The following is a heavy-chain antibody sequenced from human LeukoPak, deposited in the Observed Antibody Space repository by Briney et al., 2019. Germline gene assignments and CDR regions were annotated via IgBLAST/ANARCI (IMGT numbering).Heavy chain of an antibody. CDR3: ARDFRWELHTYDY. J-gene: IGHJ4*02. Sequence: PGGSLRLSCAASGFTFSDYYMSWIRQAPGKGLEWVSCISSSGSTIYYADSVKGRFTISRDNAKNSLYLQVNSLRAEDTAVYYCARDFRWELHTYDYWGQGTLVTVSS. CDR1: GFTFSDYY. CDR2: ISSSGSTI. V-gene: IGHV3-11*04. D-gene: IGHD1-26*01.